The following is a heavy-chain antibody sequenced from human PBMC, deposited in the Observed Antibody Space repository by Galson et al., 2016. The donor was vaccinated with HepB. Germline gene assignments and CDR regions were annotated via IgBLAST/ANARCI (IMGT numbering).Heavy chain of an antibody. Sequence: SETLSLTCTVSGASSNSRTYYWGWIRQPPGKGLEWIGSMYYTGSAYYNSSLTNRVSISVDMSKKRFSLRLTSVTAADTAIYYCVRHRYSDHDPLWGQGLSVTVSS. D-gene: IGHD4-17*01. CDR3: VRHRYSDHDPL. V-gene: IGHV4-39*01. J-gene: IGHJ4*02. CDR1: GASSNSRTYY. CDR2: MYYTGSA.